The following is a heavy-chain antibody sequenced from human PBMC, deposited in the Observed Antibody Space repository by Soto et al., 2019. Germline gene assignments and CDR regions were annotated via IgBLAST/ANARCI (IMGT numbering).Heavy chain of an antibody. Sequence: ESGPTLVNPTQTLTLTCTFSGFSFSTAGVAVGWIRQTPGGALEWLTPIYYNDDRRFSPSLKTRLNIAGDTSKNQVVLSLTNVDPGDTATYFCAHSDGGYEIIYFDFWGQGIPVTVSS. D-gene: IGHD5-12*01. CDR1: GFSFSTAGVA. J-gene: IGHJ4*02. CDR3: AHSDGGYEIIYFDF. CDR2: IYYNDDR. V-gene: IGHV2-5*01.